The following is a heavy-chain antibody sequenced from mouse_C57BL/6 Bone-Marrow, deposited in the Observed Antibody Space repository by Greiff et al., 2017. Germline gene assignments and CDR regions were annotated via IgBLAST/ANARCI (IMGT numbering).Heavy chain of an antibody. CDR1: GFTFNNYA. Sequence: EVMLVESGGGLVQPKGSLKLSCAASGFTFNNYAMHWVRQAPGKGLEWVARIRSKSRKYATYHADSVKDRFTISRDDSQSMLYLQTNNLISEDTAMFYCVRDRAYWYLYYFDYWGQGTTLTVSS. J-gene: IGHJ2*01. V-gene: IGHV10-3*01. CDR2: IRSKSRKYAT. CDR3: VRDRAYWYLYYFDY. D-gene: IGHD3-1*01.